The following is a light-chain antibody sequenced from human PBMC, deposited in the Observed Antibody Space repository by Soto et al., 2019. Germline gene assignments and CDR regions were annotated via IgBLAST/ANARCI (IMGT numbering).Light chain of an antibody. J-gene: IGKJ2*01. CDR2: GAS. CDR3: QKFGSTIPHT. Sequence: EIVMTQSPGTLSLSPGERATISCRASQVIGSRYLAWYHQKSGQAPRLLIYGASSRATGIPDRFSGSGSGTHFTLTIRRLEPEDFGVSYCQKFGSTIPHTFGQGTKLEIK. CDR1: QVIGSRY. V-gene: IGKV3-20*01.